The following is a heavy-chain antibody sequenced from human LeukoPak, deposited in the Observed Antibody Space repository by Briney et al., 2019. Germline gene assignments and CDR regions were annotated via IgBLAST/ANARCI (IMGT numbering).Heavy chain of an antibody. CDR1: GFTVSSNY. CDR2: IYSGGNT. CDR3: ARVGGAAAGRGYWYFDV. V-gene: IGHV3-66*01. D-gene: IGHD6-13*01. J-gene: IGHJ2*01. Sequence: GGSLRLSCAASGFTVSSNYMSWVRQAPGKGLEWVSVIYSGGNTYYADSVKDRFTISRVNSRNTVYLQMNDLRPEDTAVYYCARVGGAAAGRGYWYFDVWGRGTLVTVSS.